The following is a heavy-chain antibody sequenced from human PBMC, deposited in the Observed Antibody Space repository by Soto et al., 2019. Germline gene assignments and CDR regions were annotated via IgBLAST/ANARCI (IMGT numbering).Heavy chain of an antibody. D-gene: IGHD6-13*01. J-gene: IGHJ5*02. Sequence: GASVKVSCKASGGTFSSYAISWVRQAPGQGLEWMGGIIPIFGTANYAQKFQGRVTITADKSTSTAYMELSSLRSEDTAVYYCARIAAPKNNWFDPWGRGTLVTVSS. CDR1: GGTFSSYA. V-gene: IGHV1-69*06. CDR3: ARIAAPKNNWFDP. CDR2: IIPIFGTA.